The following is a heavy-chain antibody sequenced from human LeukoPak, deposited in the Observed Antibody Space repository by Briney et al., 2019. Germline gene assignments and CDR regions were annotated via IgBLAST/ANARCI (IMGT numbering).Heavy chain of an antibody. Sequence: SESLSLTRSLSTDSPNISYWRWIRAWLREGLARIGHIYHSGNTEYTASVQGRVTISIDKSKNELSLELTSVTVEDTAMYYCVRLRWELLAPYFDHWGQGAFVIVSS. D-gene: IGHD2-15*01. CDR3: VRLRWELLAPYFDH. V-gene: IGHV4-59*01. J-gene: IGHJ4*02. CDR1: TDSPNISY. CDR2: IYHSGNT.